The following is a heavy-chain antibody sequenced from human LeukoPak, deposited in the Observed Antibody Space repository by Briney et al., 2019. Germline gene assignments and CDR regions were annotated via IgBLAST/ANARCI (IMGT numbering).Heavy chain of an antibody. V-gene: IGHV4-34*01. CDR1: GGSFSGYY. D-gene: IGHD4-17*01. Sequence: PSETLSLTCAVYGGSFSGYYWSWIRQSPGKGLEWIGEINHSGSTNYNPSLKSRVTISVDTSKNQFSLNLSSVTAADTAVYYCARGPLTLTRGFDPWGQGTLVTVSS. CDR2: INHSGST. J-gene: IGHJ5*02. CDR3: ARGPLTLTRGFDP.